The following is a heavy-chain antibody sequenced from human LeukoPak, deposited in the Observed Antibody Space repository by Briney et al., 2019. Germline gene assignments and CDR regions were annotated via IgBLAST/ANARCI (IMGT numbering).Heavy chain of an antibody. D-gene: IGHD6-19*01. V-gene: IGHV3-21*04. CDR1: GFTFSSYS. CDR3: ARGSGSGWPLDR. J-gene: IGHJ5*02. CDR2: ISSSRSYI. Sequence: GGSLRLSCAASGFTFSSYSMNWVRQAPGKGLEWVSLISSSRSYIYYADSVKGRFTISRDNAKNSLYLQMNSLRAEDTAVYYCARGSGSGWPLDRWGQGTLVTVSS.